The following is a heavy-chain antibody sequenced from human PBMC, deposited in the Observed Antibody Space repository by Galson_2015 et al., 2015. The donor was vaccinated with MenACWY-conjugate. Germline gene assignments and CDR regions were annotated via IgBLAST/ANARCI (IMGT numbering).Heavy chain of an antibody. Sequence: LRLSCAASGFTFSSYALHWVRQAPGQGLEYVSTVNTNGRSTYYGDSVKGRFTISRDNSNNTMSLQMSSLRADDTAVYYCVRERYIAAAAGYFLHWGQGTLVTVSS. CDR3: VRERYIAAAAGYFLH. CDR1: GFTFSSYA. D-gene: IGHD6-13*01. J-gene: IGHJ1*01. V-gene: IGHV3-64D*06. CDR2: VNTNGRST.